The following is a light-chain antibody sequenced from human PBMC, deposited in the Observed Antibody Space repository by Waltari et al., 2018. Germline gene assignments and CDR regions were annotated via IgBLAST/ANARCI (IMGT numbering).Light chain of an antibody. CDR3: QQYFTTPLT. V-gene: IGKV4-1*01. CDR2: WAS. CDR1: QNILYTSNNKNY. J-gene: IGKJ4*01. Sequence: DIVMTQSPDSLVVSLGERANSNCKSRQNILYTSNNKNYLAWYQQKPGQPPKLLIFWASTRESGVPDRFSGSGSGTDFTLTISGLQAEDVAVYYCQQYFTTPLTFGGGTKVEI.